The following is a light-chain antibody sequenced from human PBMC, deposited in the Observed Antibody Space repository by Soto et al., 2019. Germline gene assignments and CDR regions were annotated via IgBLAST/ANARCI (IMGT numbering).Light chain of an antibody. CDR1: SSNIGAGYD. J-gene: IGLJ1*01. V-gene: IGLV1-40*01. CDR3: QSYDSSLSGFYV. Sequence: QPVLTQPPSVSGAPGQTVTISCTGSSSNIGAGYDVHWYQQLPGTAPKLLIHGNSNRPSGVPDRFSGSKSGTSASLAITGLQAEDEADYYCQSYDSSLSGFYVFGTGTKLTVL. CDR2: GNS.